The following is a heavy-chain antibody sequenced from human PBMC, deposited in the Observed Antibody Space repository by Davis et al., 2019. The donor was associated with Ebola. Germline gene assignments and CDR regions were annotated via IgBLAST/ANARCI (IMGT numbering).Heavy chain of an antibody. D-gene: IGHD3-3*01. Sequence: MPSETLSLTCAVSGGSISSSNWWSWVRQPPGKGLEWIGEIYHSGSTNYNPSLKSRVTISVDKSKNQFSLKLSSVTAADTAVYYCARGFGVVIISWFDPWGQGTLVTVSS. CDR1: GGSISSSNW. J-gene: IGHJ5*02. CDR3: ARGFGVVIISWFDP. CDR2: IYHSGST. V-gene: IGHV4-4*02.